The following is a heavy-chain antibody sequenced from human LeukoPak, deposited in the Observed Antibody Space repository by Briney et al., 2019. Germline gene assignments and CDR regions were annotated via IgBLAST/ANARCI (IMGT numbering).Heavy chain of an antibody. D-gene: IGHD3-22*01. CDR3: AKDRQWLLPLGAFDI. V-gene: IGHV3-23*01. J-gene: IGHJ3*02. Sequence: TGGSLRLYCAASGFTFSSYAMSWVRQAPGKGLEWVSAISGSGGSTYYADSVKGRFTISRDNSKNTLYLQMNSLRAEDTAVYYCAKDRQWLLPLGAFDIWGQGTMVTVSS. CDR2: ISGSGGST. CDR1: GFTFSSYA.